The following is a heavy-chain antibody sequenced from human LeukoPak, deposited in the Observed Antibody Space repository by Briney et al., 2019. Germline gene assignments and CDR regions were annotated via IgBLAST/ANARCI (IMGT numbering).Heavy chain of an antibody. D-gene: IGHD2-2*02. CDR2: INHSGST. V-gene: IGHV4-34*01. CDR1: GGSFSGYY. Sequence: SETLSLTCAVHGGSFSGYYWSWIRQPPGKGLEWIGEINHSGSTNYNPSLKSRVTISVDTSKNQFSLKLSSVTAADTAVYYCARLYRVFDAFDIWGQGTMVTVSS. J-gene: IGHJ3*02. CDR3: ARLYRVFDAFDI.